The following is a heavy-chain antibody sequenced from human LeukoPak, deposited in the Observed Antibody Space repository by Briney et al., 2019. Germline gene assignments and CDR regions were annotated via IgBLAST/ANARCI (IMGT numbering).Heavy chain of an antibody. V-gene: IGHV3-48*01. J-gene: IGHJ4*02. CDR3: ATISSSSGY. D-gene: IGHD6-6*01. CDR1: GFTFSIHN. CDR2: ISSGSSTI. Sequence: TGGSLRLSCAASGFTFSIHNMNWVRQAPGKGLEWVSCISSGSSTISYADSVKGRFTISSDNAKNSMYLQMNSLRAEDTAVYYCATISSSSGYWGQGTLVTVSS.